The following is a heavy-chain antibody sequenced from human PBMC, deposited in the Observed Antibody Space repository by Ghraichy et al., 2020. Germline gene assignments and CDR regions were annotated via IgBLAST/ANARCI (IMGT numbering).Heavy chain of an antibody. J-gene: IGHJ4*02. V-gene: IGHV1-24*01. CDR3: APLYCSSTSCYQDGGFGFDY. CDR1: GYTLTELS. Sequence: ASVKVSCKVSGYTLTELSMHWVRQAPGKGLEWMGGFDPEDGETIYAQKFQGRVTMTEDTSTDTAYMELSSLRSEDTAVYYCAPLYCSSTSCYQDGGFGFDYWGQGTLVTVSS. D-gene: IGHD2-2*01. CDR2: FDPEDGET.